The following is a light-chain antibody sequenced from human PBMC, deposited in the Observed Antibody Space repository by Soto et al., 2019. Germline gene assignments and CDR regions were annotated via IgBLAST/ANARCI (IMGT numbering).Light chain of an antibody. CDR1: RIKNAHNH. CDR2: ANA. V-gene: IGLV1-51*01. CDR3: GTWDDSLFSCV. Sequence: QPVLTHPPSVSPAPGQRVTIPCSGSRIKNAHNHVSWYQHLPGTAPKLVAYANARRPADFAGRFSGYKSGTSANLFITGPQSGVEDVYYCGTWDDSLFSCVFGPGTKVTVL. J-gene: IGLJ1*01.